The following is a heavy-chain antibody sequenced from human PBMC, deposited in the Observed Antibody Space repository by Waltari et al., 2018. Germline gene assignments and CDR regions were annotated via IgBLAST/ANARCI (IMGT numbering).Heavy chain of an antibody. Sequence: EVRLVETGGGLIQPGGSLRLSCAAPGPTVSSALMSWVRQAPGKGLECVSVIYSGGSTYYADSVKGRFTISRDNSKNTVYLQMNSLRVEDTAVYYCAREGVDTANDYWGQGTLVTVSS. J-gene: IGHJ4*02. V-gene: IGHV3-53*02. CDR2: IYSGGST. D-gene: IGHD5-18*01. CDR1: GPTVSSAL. CDR3: AREGVDTANDY.